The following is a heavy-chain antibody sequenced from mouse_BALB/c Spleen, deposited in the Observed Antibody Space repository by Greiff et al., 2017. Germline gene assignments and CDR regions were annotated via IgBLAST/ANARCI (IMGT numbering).Heavy chain of an antibody. Sequence: QVQLKQPGAELVKPGASVKLSCKASGYTFTSYWMHWVKQRPGQGLEWIGEINPSNGRTNYNEKFKSKATLTVDKSSSTAYMQLSSLTSEDSAVYYCARRGYDYDYYAMDYWGQGTSVTVSS. J-gene: IGHJ4*01. V-gene: IGHV1S81*02. D-gene: IGHD2-4*01. CDR1: GYTFTSYW. CDR2: INPSNGRT. CDR3: ARRGYDYDYYAMDY.